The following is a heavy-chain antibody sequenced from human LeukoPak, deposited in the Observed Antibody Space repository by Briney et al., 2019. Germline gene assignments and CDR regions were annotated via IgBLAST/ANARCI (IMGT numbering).Heavy chain of an antibody. CDR3: ARTYYDFWSGYEQYYFDY. J-gene: IGHJ4*02. Sequence: GGSLRLSCAASGFTVSSNYMSWVRQAPGKGLEWVSVNYSGGSTYYADSVKGRFTISRDNSKNTLYLQMNSLRAEDTAVYYCARTYYDFWSGYEQYYFDYWGQGTLVTVSS. D-gene: IGHD3-3*01. CDR1: GFTVSSNY. V-gene: IGHV3-66*01. CDR2: NYSGGST.